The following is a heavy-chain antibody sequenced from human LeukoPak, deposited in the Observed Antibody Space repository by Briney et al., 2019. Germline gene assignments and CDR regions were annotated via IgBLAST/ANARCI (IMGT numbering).Heavy chain of an antibody. CDR1: GFTFSDYY. CDR3: ARLTYDSSGYFDY. V-gene: IGHV3-11*03. D-gene: IGHD3-22*01. Sequence: GGSLRLSCAASGFTFSDYYMSWIRQAPGKGLEWVSYISSSRTYTNYADSVKGRFTISRDNAKNSLYLQMNSLRAEDTAVYYCARLTYDSSGYFDYWGQGTLVTVSS. J-gene: IGHJ4*02. CDR2: ISSSRTYT.